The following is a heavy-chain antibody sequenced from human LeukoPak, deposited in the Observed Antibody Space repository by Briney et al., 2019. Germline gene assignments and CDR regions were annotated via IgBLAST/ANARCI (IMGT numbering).Heavy chain of an antibody. D-gene: IGHD3-22*01. CDR1: GGSFSGYY. CDR2: INHSGST. J-gene: IGHJ4*02. Sequence: PSETLSLTCAVYGGSFSGYYWSWIRQPPGKGLEWFGEINHSGSTNYNPSLKSRVTISVDTSKNQFSLKLSSVTAADTAVYYCARRPLTYYYDSSGYYNYFDYWGQGTLVTVSS. V-gene: IGHV4-34*01. CDR3: ARRPLTYYYDSSGYYNYFDY.